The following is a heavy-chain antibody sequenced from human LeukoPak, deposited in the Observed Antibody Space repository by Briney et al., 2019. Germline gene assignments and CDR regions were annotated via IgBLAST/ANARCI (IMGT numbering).Heavy chain of an antibody. CDR1: GGSFSGYY. Sequence: SETLSLTCAVYGGSFSGYYWSWIRQPPGKGLEWIGEINHSGSTNYNPSLKSRVTISVDTSKNQFSLKLSSVTAADTAVYYCARARSFLGWLLPSYYFDYWGQGTLVTVSS. CDR2: INHSGST. V-gene: IGHV4-34*01. CDR3: ARARSFLGWLLPSYYFDY. D-gene: IGHD3-22*01. J-gene: IGHJ4*02.